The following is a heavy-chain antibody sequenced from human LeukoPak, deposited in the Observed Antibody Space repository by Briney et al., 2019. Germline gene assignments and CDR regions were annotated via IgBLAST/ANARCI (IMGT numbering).Heavy chain of an antibody. J-gene: IGHJ3*02. Sequence: GGSLRLSCAASGYTFTSYGISWVRQAPGQGLEWMGWISAYNGNTNYAQKLQGRVTMTTDTSTSTAYMELRSLRSDDTAVYYCATGSYAFDIWGQGTMVTVSS. CDR1: GYTFTSYG. V-gene: IGHV1-18*01. CDR3: ATGSYAFDI. CDR2: ISAYNGNT.